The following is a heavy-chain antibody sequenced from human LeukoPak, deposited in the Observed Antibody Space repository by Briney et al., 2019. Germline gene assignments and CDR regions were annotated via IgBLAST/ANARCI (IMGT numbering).Heavy chain of an antibody. V-gene: IGHV1-18*01. CDR1: GYTFTSYG. D-gene: IGHD6-19*01. CDR2: ISAYNGNT. Sequence: ASVKVSCKASGYTFTSYGISWVRQAPGQGLEWMGWISAYNGNTNYAQKLQGRVTMTTDTSTSTAYMELRSLRSDDTAAYYCARDHSSGWYYYYYGMDVWGQGNTVTVSS. J-gene: IGHJ6*02. CDR3: ARDHSSGWYYYYYGMDV.